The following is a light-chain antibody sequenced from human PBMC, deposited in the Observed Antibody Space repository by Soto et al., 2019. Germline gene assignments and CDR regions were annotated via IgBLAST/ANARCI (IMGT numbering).Light chain of an antibody. CDR3: QQYENSPLT. CDR2: GAS. CDR1: QSLSSNF. J-gene: IGKJ5*01. V-gene: IGKV3-20*01. Sequence: EIVLTQSPGILSLSPGERAALSCGASQSLSSNFLAWYQQKPGQAPRLLIYGASSRATGIPDRFSGTGSETDFTLTINSLEPEDFAVYSCQQYENSPLTFGQGTRLEIK.